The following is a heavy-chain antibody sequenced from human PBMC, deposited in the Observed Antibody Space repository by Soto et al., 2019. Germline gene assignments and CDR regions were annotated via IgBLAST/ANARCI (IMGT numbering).Heavy chain of an antibody. CDR3: AKYSPSRDY. D-gene: IGHD2-21*01. Sequence: EVPLLESGGGLVQPGGSLRLSCAASGFTFSSYAMNWVRQAPGKGLECISGISGYGGSTYYADSVKGRFIISRDNSKNTLYLQMNSLRAEDTAIDYCAKYSPSRDYGGQGTLVTVSS. V-gene: IGHV3-23*01. CDR2: ISGYGGST. J-gene: IGHJ4*02. CDR1: GFTFSSYA.